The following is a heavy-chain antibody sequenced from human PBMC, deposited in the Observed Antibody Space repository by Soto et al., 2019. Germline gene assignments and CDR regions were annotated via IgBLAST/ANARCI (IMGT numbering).Heavy chain of an antibody. CDR2: IYYSGST. J-gene: IGHJ4*02. CDR1: GSSISSYY. CDR3: ARVGGRGWYLSYLDY. Sequence: SETLSLTCTVSGSSISSYYCSWIRQPPGKGLEWIGYIYYSGSTNYNPSLKSRVTISVDTSKNQFSLKLSSVTAADTAVYYCARVGGRGWYLSYLDYWGQEPRVPAS. V-gene: IGHV4-59*01. D-gene: IGHD6-19*01.